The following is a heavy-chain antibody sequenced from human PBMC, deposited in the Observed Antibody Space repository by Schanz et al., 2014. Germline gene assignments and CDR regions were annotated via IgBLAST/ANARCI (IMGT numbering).Heavy chain of an antibody. V-gene: IGHV3-30*03. CDR1: GFTFSSYG. J-gene: IGHJ4*02. D-gene: IGHD5-12*01. Sequence: VQLLESGGGVAQPGRSLRLSCAASGFTFSSYGMHWVRQAPGKGLEWVAVILYDGSNKYYADSVKGRFTISRDNSKNTLYLQMNSLRGEDTALYYCAREYSSYGTVYYWGQGTLVTVSS. CDR3: AREYSSYGTVYY. CDR2: ILYDGSNK.